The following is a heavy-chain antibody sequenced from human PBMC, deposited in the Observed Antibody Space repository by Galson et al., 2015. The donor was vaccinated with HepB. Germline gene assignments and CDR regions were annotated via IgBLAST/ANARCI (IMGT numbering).Heavy chain of an antibody. CDR2: IWFDGTNK. D-gene: IGHD2-2*01. J-gene: IGHJ6*02. V-gene: IGHV3-33*01. CDR3: ARSVYQLPPPVRFGMDV. Sequence: SLRLSCAASRFTFSNYGMHWVRQAPGKGLEWVAGIWFDGTNKYYADSVKGRFTISRDNSKNTLYLQMNSLRAEDTAVYYCARSVYQLPPPVRFGMDVWGHGTTVTVSS. CDR1: RFTFSNYG.